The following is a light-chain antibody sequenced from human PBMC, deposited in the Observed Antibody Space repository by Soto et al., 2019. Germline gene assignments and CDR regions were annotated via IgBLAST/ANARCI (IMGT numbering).Light chain of an antibody. J-gene: IGLJ2*01. CDR2: VNSDGSH. CDR3: QTWGTGFHVL. V-gene: IGLV4-69*01. CDR1: SGHSSYA. Sequence: QPVLTQSPSAAASLGASVTLTCTLSSGHSSYAIAWHQQQPEKGPRFLMKVNSDGSHINGDGVPDRFSGSSSGAERYLTISSLQSEDEADYYCQTWGTGFHVLFGGGTKVTVL.